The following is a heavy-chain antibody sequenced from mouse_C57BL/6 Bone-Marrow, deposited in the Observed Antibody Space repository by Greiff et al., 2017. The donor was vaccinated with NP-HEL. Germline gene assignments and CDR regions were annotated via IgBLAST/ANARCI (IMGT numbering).Heavy chain of an antibody. CDR2: ISYDGSN. CDR1: GYSITSGYY. CDR3: ARGGITTVAHY. Sequence: VQLKESGPGLVKPSQSLSLTCSVTGYSITSGYYWNWIRQFPGNKLEWMGYISYDGSNNYNPSLKNRISITRDTSKNQFFLKLNSVTTEDTATYYCARGGITTVAHYWGQGTTLTVSS. V-gene: IGHV3-6*01. J-gene: IGHJ2*01. D-gene: IGHD1-1*01.